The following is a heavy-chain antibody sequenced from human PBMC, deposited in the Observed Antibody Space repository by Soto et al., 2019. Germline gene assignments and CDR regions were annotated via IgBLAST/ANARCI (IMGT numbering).Heavy chain of an antibody. D-gene: IGHD6-13*01. J-gene: IGHJ4*02. CDR1: GFTFSSYS. V-gene: IGHV3-21*01. Sequence: EVQLVESGGGLVKPGGSLRLSCAGSGFTFSSYSMYWVRQAPGKGLEWVSSISSSSSYIYYADSVKGRFTISRDNAKNSPYLQMNSLTAADPAVFYCARGVKRSDSWGQGSLVTVPS. CDR3: ARGVKRSDS. CDR2: ISSSSSYI.